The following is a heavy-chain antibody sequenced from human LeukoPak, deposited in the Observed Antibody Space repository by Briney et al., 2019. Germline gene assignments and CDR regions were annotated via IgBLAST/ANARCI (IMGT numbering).Heavy chain of an antibody. J-gene: IGHJ4*02. CDR1: GFTFSSYS. V-gene: IGHV3-21*01. CDR2: ISSSSSYI. Sequence: GGSLRLSCAASGFTFSSYSMNWVRQAPGKGLEWVSSISSSSSYIYYADSVKGRFTVSRDNAKNSLYLQMNSVRAEDTSVYYCARDLPGRDYYFDYWGQGTLVTVSS. D-gene: IGHD3-10*01. CDR3: ARDLPGRDYYFDY.